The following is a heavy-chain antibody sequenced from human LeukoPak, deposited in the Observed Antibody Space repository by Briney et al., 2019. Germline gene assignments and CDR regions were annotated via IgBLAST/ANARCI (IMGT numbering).Heavy chain of an antibody. CDR3: ARSSSGWFFGAFDI. Sequence: PSETLSLTCAVYGGSFSGYYWSWIRQPPGKGLEWIGEINHSGSTNYNPSLKSRVTISVDTSKNQFSLKLSSVTAADTAVYYCARSSSGWFFGAFDIRGQGTLVTVSS. CDR1: GGSFSGYY. J-gene: IGHJ3*02. V-gene: IGHV4-34*01. CDR2: INHSGST. D-gene: IGHD6-19*01.